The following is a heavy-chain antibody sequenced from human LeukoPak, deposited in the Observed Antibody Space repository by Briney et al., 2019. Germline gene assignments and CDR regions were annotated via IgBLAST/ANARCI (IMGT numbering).Heavy chain of an antibody. CDR3: ARDIPSGYHDH. V-gene: IGHV4-38-2*01. Sequence: GSLRLSCAASGFTVTGNYMSWVRQAPGKGLEWIASIYYTGATYYNPSLKSRVAISLDTSKNQFSLKMESVTAADTAIYYCARDIPSGYHDHWGQGTLVTVSS. J-gene: IGHJ5*02. CDR2: IYYTGAT. D-gene: IGHD3-3*01. CDR1: GFTVTGNY.